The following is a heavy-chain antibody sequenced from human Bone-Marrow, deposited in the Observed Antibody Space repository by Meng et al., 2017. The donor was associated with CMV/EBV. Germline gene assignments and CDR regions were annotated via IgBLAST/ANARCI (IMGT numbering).Heavy chain of an antibody. D-gene: IGHD3-3*01. V-gene: IGHV4-39*07. CDR3: ARYRNSEYYDFWSGYYNWFDP. CDR1: GGSISSSSYY. CDR2: IYYSGST. J-gene: IGHJ5*02. Sequence: SETLSLTCTVSGGSISSSSYYWGWIHQPPGKGLEWIGSIYYSGSTYYNPSLKSRVTISVDTSKNQFSLKLSSVTAADTAVYYCARYRNSEYYDFWSGYYNWFDPWGQGTLVTVSS.